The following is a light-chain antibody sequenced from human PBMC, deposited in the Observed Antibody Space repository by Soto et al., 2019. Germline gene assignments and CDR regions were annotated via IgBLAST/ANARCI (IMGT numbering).Light chain of an antibody. Sequence: EIVLTQSPATLSLSPGERAALSCRASQSVSSYLAWYQQKPGQAPRLLIYDASNTATGIPARCSGSGSGTDFTLTISSREPEDFAVYYCQQRSNWPSTLGGGTKVEIK. CDR2: DAS. CDR3: QQRSNWPST. J-gene: IGKJ4*01. CDR1: QSVSSY. V-gene: IGKV3-11*01.